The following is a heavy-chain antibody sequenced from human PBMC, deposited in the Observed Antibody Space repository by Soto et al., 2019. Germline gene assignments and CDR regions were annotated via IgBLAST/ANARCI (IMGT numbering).Heavy chain of an antibody. CDR3: AGSKNRGESLDY. Sequence: SETLSLTCTVSGVSIRSYFWSWIRQPPGKGLEWIGYTYYTADTKYSPSLESRATISADPSKKQFSLSPSPVSAADTALYFCAGSKNRGESLDYWGPGAMLTVYS. V-gene: IGHV4-59*01. CDR1: GVSIRSYF. D-gene: IGHD3-10*01. J-gene: IGHJ4*02. CDR2: TYYTADT.